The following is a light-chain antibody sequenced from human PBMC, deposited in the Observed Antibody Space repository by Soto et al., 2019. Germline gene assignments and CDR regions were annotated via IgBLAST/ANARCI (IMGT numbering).Light chain of an antibody. Sequence: EIVMTQSPATLSVSPGERATLSCRASQSIRSDLAWYQQRPGQAPRLLIYDASTRAAGIPARFIGSGSGTEFTLTISSLQSEDFAVYHCQQYNNWPPFTFGPGTKVGIK. CDR1: QSIRSD. CDR3: QQYNNWPPFT. CDR2: DAS. V-gene: IGKV3-15*01. J-gene: IGKJ3*01.